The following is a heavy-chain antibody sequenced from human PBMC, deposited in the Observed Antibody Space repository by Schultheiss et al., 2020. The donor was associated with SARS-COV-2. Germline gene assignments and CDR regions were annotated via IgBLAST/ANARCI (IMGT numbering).Heavy chain of an antibody. J-gene: IGHJ6*02. CDR2: ISTSGST. Sequence: SETLSLTCAVSGGSISSGGYYWSWIRQAAGKGLEWIGRISTSGSTNYNPSLKSRVTISVDKSKNQFSLKLSSVTAADTAVYYCARGGAVGSSSQRGYYYYGMDVWGQGTTVTVSS. CDR1: GGSISSGGYY. CDR3: ARGGAVGSSSQRGYYYYGMDV. D-gene: IGHD6-13*01. V-gene: IGHV4-61*02.